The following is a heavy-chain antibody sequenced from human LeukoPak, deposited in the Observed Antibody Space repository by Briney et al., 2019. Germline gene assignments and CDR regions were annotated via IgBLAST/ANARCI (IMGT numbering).Heavy chain of an antibody. V-gene: IGHV3-48*03. D-gene: IGHD6-19*01. J-gene: IGHJ4*02. CDR1: GFTFSSFE. Sequence: GGSLRLSCAASGFTFSSFEMNWVRQAPGKGLEWVSYMSNSGRTIYYTDSVKGRFTISRDNAKNSLYLQMNSLRAEDMAVYYCARDVGSGWFDYWGQGTLVTVSS. CDR3: ARDVGSGWFDY. CDR2: MSNSGRTI.